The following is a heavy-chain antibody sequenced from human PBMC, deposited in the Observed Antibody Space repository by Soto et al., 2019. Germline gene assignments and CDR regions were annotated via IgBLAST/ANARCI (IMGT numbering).Heavy chain of an antibody. CDR3: ARGDIGPYYGSGSPPGY. V-gene: IGHV1-18*01. J-gene: IGHJ4*02. CDR2: ISAYNGNT. CDR1: GYTFTGYG. D-gene: IGHD3-10*01. Sequence: ASVKVSCKASGYTFTGYGISWVRQAPGQGLEWMGWISAYNGNTNYAQKLQGRVTMTTDTSTSTAYMELRSLRSDDTAVYYCARGDIGPYYGSGSPPGYWGQGTLVTVSS.